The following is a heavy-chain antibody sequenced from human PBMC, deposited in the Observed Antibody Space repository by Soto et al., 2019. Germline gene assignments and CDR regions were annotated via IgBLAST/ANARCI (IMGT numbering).Heavy chain of an antibody. CDR3: ARVDSVDYYYGMDV. CDR2: IYGGDRT. D-gene: IGHD2-15*01. V-gene: IGHV3-53*01. Sequence: EVQLVESGGGLIQPGGSLRLSCAASGFTVSYFYMNWVRQAPGKGLEWVSVIYGGDRTYYADSVKGRFTTSRDSSKNTVYLQLNSLGAEDTAVYYCARVDSVDYYYGMDVLGQGTTVTVSS. CDR1: GFTVSYFY. J-gene: IGHJ6*02.